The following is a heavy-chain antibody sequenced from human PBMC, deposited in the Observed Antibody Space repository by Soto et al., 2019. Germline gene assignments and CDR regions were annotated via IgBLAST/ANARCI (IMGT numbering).Heavy chain of an antibody. CDR2: IYTGDSDT. CDR3: SSQTSVIRGRLSNNWLDP. V-gene: IGHV5-51*01. Sequence: PGESLKISCKGYGYTFTDYWIGWVRQMPGKGLELIGLIYTGDSDTRYSPSFQGRVTISADKSISTAFLQWSSLRASDTAMYYCSSQTSVIRGRLSNNWLDPWGQGTRVTVSS. CDR1: GYTFTDYW. D-gene: IGHD1-1*01. J-gene: IGHJ5*02.